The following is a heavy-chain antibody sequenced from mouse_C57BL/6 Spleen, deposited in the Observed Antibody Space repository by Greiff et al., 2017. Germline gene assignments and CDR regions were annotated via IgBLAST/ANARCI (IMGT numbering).Heavy chain of an antibody. CDR2: ISSGGDYI. D-gene: IGHD2-4*01. CDR3: TRSYYDYDDFDY. Sequence: EVQLVESGEGLVKPGGSLKLSCAASGFTFSSYAMSWVRQTPEKRLEWVAYISSGGDYIYYADTVKGRFTISRDNARNTLYLQMSSLKSEDTAMYYCTRSYYDYDDFDYWGQGTTLTVSS. CDR1: GFTFSSYA. V-gene: IGHV5-9-1*02. J-gene: IGHJ2*01.